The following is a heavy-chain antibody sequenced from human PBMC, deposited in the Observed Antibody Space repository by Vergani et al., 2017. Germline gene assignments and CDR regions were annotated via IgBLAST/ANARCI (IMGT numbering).Heavy chain of an antibody. CDR2: IKSKTDGGTT. CDR1: GFTFSNAW. V-gene: IGHV3-15*01. Sequence: EVQLVESGGGLVKPGGSLRLSCAASGFTFSNAWMSWVRQAPGKGLEWVGRIKSKTDGGTTDYAAPVKGRFTISRDDSKNTLYLQMKSLKTVDTAVYYSTTAGGLRGPNWFDPWGQGTLVTVSS. D-gene: IGHD3-10*01. CDR3: TTAGGLRGPNWFDP. J-gene: IGHJ5*02.